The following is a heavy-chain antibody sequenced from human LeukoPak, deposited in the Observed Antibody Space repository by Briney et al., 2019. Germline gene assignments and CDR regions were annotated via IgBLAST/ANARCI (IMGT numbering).Heavy chain of an antibody. J-gene: IGHJ4*02. CDR2: INPNSGGT. Sequence: ASVKVSCKASGYTFTSYYMHWARHAPGQGLEWMGWINPNSGGTNYAQKFQGRVTMTRDTSISTAYMELSRLRSDDTAVYYCARENEWELLDWGQGTLVTVSS. CDR3: ARENEWELLD. V-gene: IGHV1-2*02. CDR1: GYTFTSYY. D-gene: IGHD1-26*01.